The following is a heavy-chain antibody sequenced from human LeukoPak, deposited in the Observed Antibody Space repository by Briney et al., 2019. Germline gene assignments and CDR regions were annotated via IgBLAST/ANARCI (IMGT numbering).Heavy chain of an antibody. Sequence: PGGSLRLSCAASGFTFSSYAMSWVRQAPGKGLECVSAISGSGGSTYYADSVKGRFTISSDNSKNTLYLQMNSLRAEDTAVYYCAKVRSSGSYRGVFDYWGQGTLVTVSS. CDR3: AKVRSSGSYRGVFDY. CDR1: GFTFSSYA. J-gene: IGHJ4*02. V-gene: IGHV3-23*01. CDR2: ISGSGGST. D-gene: IGHD1-26*01.